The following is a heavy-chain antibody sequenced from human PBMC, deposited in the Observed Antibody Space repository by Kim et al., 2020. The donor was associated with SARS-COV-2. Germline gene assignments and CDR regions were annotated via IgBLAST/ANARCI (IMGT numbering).Heavy chain of an antibody. J-gene: IGHJ4*02. V-gene: IGHV4-34*01. D-gene: IGHD3-22*01. Sequence: NPALKSRVTISVDTSKNQFSLKLSSVTAADTAVYYCASARGYYYDSSDDYWGQGTLVTVSS. CDR3: ASARGYYYDSSDDY.